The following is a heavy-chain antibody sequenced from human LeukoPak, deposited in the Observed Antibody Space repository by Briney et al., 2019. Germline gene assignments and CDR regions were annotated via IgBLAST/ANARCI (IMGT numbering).Heavy chain of an antibody. D-gene: IGHD6-13*01. J-gene: IGHJ6*03. V-gene: IGHV1-69*05. CDR1: GGTFSSYA. Sequence: GASVKVSCKASGGTFSSYAISWVRQAPGQGLEWMGGIIPIFGTANYAQKFQGRVTITTDVSTSTAHMELSSLRSEDTAVYYCARDLRFLEPKGRSSSWYKGYYYYMDVWGKGTTVTVSS. CDR2: IIPIFGTA. CDR3: ARDLRFLEPKGRSSSWYKGYYYYMDV.